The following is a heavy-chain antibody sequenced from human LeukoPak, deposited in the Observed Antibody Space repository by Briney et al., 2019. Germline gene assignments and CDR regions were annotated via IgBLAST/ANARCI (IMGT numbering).Heavy chain of an antibody. CDR3: ATVHLYSYGQYYFDC. Sequence: ASVKVSCKVSGYTLTELSMHWVRQAPGKGLEWMGGFDPEDGETIYAQKFQGRVTMTEDTSTDTAYMELSSLRSEDTAVYYCATVHLYSYGQYYFDCWGQGTLVTVSS. CDR1: GYTLTELS. CDR2: FDPEDGET. J-gene: IGHJ4*02. V-gene: IGHV1-24*01. D-gene: IGHD5-18*01.